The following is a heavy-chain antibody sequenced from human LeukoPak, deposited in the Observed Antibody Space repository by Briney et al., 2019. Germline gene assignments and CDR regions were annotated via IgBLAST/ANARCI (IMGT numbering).Heavy chain of an antibody. V-gene: IGHV3-23*01. CDR1: GFTFSSYA. CDR2: ISGSGGST. CDR3: ARSKSSSSPNFDY. J-gene: IGHJ4*02. D-gene: IGHD6-6*01. Sequence: GGCLRLSCAASGFTFSSYAMSWVRQAPGKGLEWVSAISGSGGSTYYADSVKGRFTISRDNSKSTLYLQMNSLRAEDTAVYYCARSKSSSSPNFDYWGQGTLVTVSS.